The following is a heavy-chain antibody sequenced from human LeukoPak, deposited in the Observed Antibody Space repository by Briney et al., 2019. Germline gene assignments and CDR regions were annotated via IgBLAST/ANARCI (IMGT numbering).Heavy chain of an antibody. D-gene: IGHD3-10*01. CDR1: GGSISSYY. Sequence: AETLSLTCTVSGGSISSYYWSWIRQPAGKGLEWIGRIHTSGSTNYNPSLKSRVTMSVDTSKNQFYLKLSSVTDADTAVYYCARADYYGSGSSGAFDIWGQGTMVTVSS. CDR2: IHTSGST. J-gene: IGHJ3*02. V-gene: IGHV4-4*07. CDR3: ARADYYGSGSSGAFDI.